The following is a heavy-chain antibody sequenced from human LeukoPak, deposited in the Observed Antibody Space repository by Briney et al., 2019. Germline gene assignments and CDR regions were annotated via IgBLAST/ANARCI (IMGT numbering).Heavy chain of an antibody. D-gene: IGHD1-26*01. CDR3: ARLLSLGELDIDP. J-gene: IGHJ5*02. Sequence: GESLKISCKGSGYSFTTHWIGWVRQMPGKGLEWMGIIYPDDSDTTYSPSFQGQVTISVDKFISTAYLQWSSLKASDTAIYYCARLLSLGELDIDPWGQGTLVTVSS. CDR1: GYSFTTHW. CDR2: IYPDDSDT. V-gene: IGHV5-51*01.